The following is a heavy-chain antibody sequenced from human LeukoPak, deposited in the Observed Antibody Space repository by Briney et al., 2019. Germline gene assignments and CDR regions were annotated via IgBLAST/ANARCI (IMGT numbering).Heavy chain of an antibody. CDR2: ISWNSGSI. CDR3: ARSNYYDSSGYYGY. CDR1: GFTFDDYA. Sequence: PGGSLRLSCAASGFTFDDYAMHWVRQAPGKGLEWVSGISWNSGSIGHADSVKGRFTISRDNAKNSLYLQMNSLRAEDTALYYCARSNYYDSSGYYGYWGQGTLVTVSS. J-gene: IGHJ4*02. V-gene: IGHV3-9*01. D-gene: IGHD3-22*01.